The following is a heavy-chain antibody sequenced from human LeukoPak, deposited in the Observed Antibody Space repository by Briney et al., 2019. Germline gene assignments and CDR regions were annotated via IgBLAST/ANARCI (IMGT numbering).Heavy chain of an antibody. CDR3: ARGGSRSSGAFDI. CDR2: INPYNGGT. Sequence: GASVKDSCKASGYTFTGYYLHWVRQAPGQGLEWVVWINPYNGGTNSAQTFQGRVTMTRDTSIRTAYMELSRLRSDDTAVYYCARGGSRSSGAFDIWGQGTMVTVSS. D-gene: IGHD6-13*01. CDR1: GYTFTGYY. V-gene: IGHV1-2*02. J-gene: IGHJ3*02.